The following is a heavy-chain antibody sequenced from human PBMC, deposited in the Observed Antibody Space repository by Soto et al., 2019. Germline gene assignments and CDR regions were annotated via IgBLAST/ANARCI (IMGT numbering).Heavy chain of an antibody. CDR3: ARGVGLAARPRYYYYGMDV. J-gene: IGHJ6*02. Sequence: ASVKVSCKASGGTFSSYAISWVRQAPGQGLEWMGGIIPIFGTANYAQKFQGRVTITADESTSTAYMELSSLRSEDTAVYYCARGVGLAARPRYYYYGMDVWGQGTTVTVS. V-gene: IGHV1-69*13. CDR1: GGTFSSYA. CDR2: IIPIFGTA. D-gene: IGHD6-6*01.